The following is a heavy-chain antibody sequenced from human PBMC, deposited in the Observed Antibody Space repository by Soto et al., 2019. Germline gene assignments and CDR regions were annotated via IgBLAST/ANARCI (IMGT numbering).Heavy chain of an antibody. J-gene: IGHJ6*02. CDR1: GDTFNSYA. D-gene: IGHD2-2*01. Sequence: SVKVSCKASGDTFNSYAISWVRGAPGQGLEWMGGIIPIFHTANYAQKFQARVTMTADESARTAYMELSGLRSEDTAVYYCARVGYCNTTSCMFYYHHHGMDVWGQGTTVTVS. CDR3: ARVGYCNTTSCMFYYHHHGMDV. V-gene: IGHV1-69*13. CDR2: IIPIFHTA.